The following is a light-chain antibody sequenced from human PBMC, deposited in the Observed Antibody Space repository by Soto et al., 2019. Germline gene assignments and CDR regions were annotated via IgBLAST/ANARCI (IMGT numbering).Light chain of an antibody. J-gene: IGKJ4*01. Sequence: DIQMTQSPSTLSASLGDRVTITCRARQSISNWLAWYQQKPGKAPKLLIYDASSLESGVPSRFSGSASTTEFTLTISSLQPDDFETYYCQQYNSYPLTFGGGTKVDIK. CDR1: QSISNW. CDR3: QQYNSYPLT. CDR2: DAS. V-gene: IGKV1-5*01.